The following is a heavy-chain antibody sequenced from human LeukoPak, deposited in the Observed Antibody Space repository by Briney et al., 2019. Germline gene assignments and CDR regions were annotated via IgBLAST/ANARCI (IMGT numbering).Heavy chain of an antibody. V-gene: IGHV3-48*01. D-gene: IGHD6-19*01. CDR3: ARDLLRGDSDWHPWFDP. CDR2: ISITGSPI. CDR1: GFTFSTYN. J-gene: IGHJ5*02. Sequence: PGGSLRLSCAAAGFTFSTYNMNWVRQAPGKGLEWVSYISITGSPIYYADSVKGRFTISRDNAKNSLYLQMNSLRGDDTAVYYCARDLLRGDSDWHPWFDPWGQGTLVTVSS.